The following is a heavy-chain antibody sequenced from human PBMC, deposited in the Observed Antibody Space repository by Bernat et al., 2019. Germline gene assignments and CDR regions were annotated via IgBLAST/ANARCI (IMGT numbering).Heavy chain of an antibody. CDR1: GGSIRSYY. CDR2: SYYSGST. J-gene: IGHJ4*02. V-gene: IGHV4-59*08. CDR3: ARSLGAAVPSGRPFDY. D-gene: IGHD3-16*01. Sequence: QVQLQESGPGLVKPSETLSLTCTVSGGSIRSYYWSWIRQPPGKGLEWIGYSYYSGSTNYSPSLKRRVTISVDTSKNQFSLNLSSVTAADTAVYYCARSLGAAVPSGRPFDYWGQGTLVTVSS.